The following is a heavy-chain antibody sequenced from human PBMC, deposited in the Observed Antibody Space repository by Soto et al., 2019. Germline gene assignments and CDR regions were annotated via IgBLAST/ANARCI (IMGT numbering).Heavy chain of an antibody. CDR2: IWYDGSNK. Sequence: PGGSLRLSCAASGFTFSSYGMHWVRQAPGKGLEWVAVIWYDGSNKYYADSVKGRFTISRDNSKNTLYLQMNSLRAEDTAVYYCARDDCSGGSCYLYFDYWGQGTLVTVSS. CDR1: GFTFSSYG. J-gene: IGHJ4*02. V-gene: IGHV3-33*01. D-gene: IGHD2-15*01. CDR3: ARDDCSGGSCYLYFDY.